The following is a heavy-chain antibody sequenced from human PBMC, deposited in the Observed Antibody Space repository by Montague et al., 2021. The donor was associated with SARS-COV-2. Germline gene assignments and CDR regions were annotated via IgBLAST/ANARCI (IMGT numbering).Heavy chain of an antibody. CDR2: INQDGSGI. V-gene: IGHV3-7*03. Sequence: SLRLSCAASGFTFSTYWMTWVRQAPGKGLEWVANINQDGSGIHYVDSVRGRFTISRDNAKNSLYLQMNSLRVEDTALYYCGRDMDFWGPGTTVTVSS. CDR1: GFTFSTYW. J-gene: IGHJ6*02. CDR3: GRDMDF.